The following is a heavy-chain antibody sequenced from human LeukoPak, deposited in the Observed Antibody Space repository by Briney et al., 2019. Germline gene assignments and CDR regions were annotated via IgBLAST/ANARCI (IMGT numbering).Heavy chain of an antibody. V-gene: IGHV3-7*03. D-gene: IGHD6-19*01. J-gene: IGHJ4*02. CDR2: IKQDGSEK. Sequence: GGSLRLSCAASGFTFSSYWMSWVRQAPGKGLEWVANIKQDGSEKYYVDSVKGRFTISRDNAKNSLYLQMNSLRAEDTAVYYCASHSSGWYSRRYFDYWGQGTLVTVSS. CDR3: ASHSSGWYSRRYFDY. CDR1: GFTFSSYW.